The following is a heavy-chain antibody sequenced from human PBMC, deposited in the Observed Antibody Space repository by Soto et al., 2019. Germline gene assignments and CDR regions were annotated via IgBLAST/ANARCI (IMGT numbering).Heavy chain of an antibody. J-gene: IGHJ4*02. CDR2: IYGGGTT. Sequence: EVQLMGSGGGLIQPGGALRLSCAASGFAVSSKYMTWVRQAPGKGLEWVSVIYGGGTTYYADSVKGRFTISRDTSKNTLYLQMNSLRAEDTAVYYCVQTTGWPGFDFWGQGTRVTVSS. D-gene: IGHD6-19*01. CDR3: VQTTGWPGFDF. CDR1: GFAVSSKY. V-gene: IGHV3-53*01.